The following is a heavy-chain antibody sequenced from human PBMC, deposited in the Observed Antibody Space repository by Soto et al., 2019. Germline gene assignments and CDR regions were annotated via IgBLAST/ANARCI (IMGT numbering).Heavy chain of an antibody. J-gene: IGHJ4*02. V-gene: IGHV4-59*01. CDR2: IYYSGIT. Sequence: QVQLQESGPGLVKPSETLSLTCTVSGGSISSYYWSWIRQPPGKGLEWIGYIYYSGITDYNPSLKSRVTRAVDTAKSQCSRKLSAVTAADTAVEYWARGGGVYYFDYWGQGTLVTVSS. CDR3: ARGGGVYYFDY. CDR1: GGSISSYY. D-gene: IGHD2-8*02.